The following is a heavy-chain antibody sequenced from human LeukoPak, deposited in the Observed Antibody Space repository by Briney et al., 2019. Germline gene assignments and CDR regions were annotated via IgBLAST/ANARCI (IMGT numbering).Heavy chain of an antibody. J-gene: IGHJ6*02. V-gene: IGHV3-7*01. Sequence: GGSLRLSCAASGFTSSSYWMSWVRQAPEKGLEWVANIKQDGSEKYYVDSVKGQFTISRDNAKNSLYLQMNSLRAEDTAVYYCARGKGLDVWGQGTTVTVSS. CDR3: ARGKGLDV. CDR1: GFTSSSYW. CDR2: IKQDGSEK.